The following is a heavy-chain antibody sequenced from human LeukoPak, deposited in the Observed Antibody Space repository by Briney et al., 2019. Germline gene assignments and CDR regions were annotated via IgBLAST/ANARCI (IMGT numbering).Heavy chain of an antibody. CDR2: IYSGGAI. CDR1: GFAVGRNY. Sequence: GGSLRLSCVASGFAVGRNYMSWVRQAPGKGLECVSLIYSGGAIRYADSVKGRFTISRDSSKNTLFLQMNDLIVEDTARYYCARRPGNWGQGILVTVSS. D-gene: IGHD1-14*01. J-gene: IGHJ4*02. CDR3: ARRPGN. V-gene: IGHV3-53*01.